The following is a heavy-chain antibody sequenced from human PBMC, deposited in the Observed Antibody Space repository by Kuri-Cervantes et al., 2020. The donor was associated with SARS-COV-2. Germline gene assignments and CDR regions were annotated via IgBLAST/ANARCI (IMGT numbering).Heavy chain of an antibody. Sequence: GESLKISCAASGFTFSDYYMSWIRQSPGKGLEWVAYISSSSTYTHYAESMEGRFSVSRDNDRNSLYLQMSSLRGDDTAVFYCARGVGYTQPFDSWGQGTLVTVSS. J-gene: IGHJ4*02. CDR2: ISSSSTYT. CDR3: ARGVGYTQPFDS. CDR1: GFTFSDYY. D-gene: IGHD2-8*02. V-gene: IGHV3-11*06.